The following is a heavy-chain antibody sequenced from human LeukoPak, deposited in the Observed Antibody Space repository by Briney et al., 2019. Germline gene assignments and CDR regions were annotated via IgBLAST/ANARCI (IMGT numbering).Heavy chain of an antibody. J-gene: IGHJ3*01. Sequence: GGSLRLSCAASGFTFSSYSMNWVRQAPGKGLEWVSSISSSSYIYYADSVKGRFTISRDNAKNSLDLQMNSLRAEDTAVYYCARDTSGAFDVWGQGTMVTVSS. CDR1: GFTFSSYS. D-gene: IGHD1-1*01. CDR3: ARDTSGAFDV. V-gene: IGHV3-21*01. CDR2: ISSSSYI.